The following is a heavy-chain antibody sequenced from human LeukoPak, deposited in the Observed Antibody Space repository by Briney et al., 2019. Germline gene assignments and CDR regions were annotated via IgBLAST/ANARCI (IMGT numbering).Heavy chain of an antibody. CDR2: IRSKAYGGTT. Sequence: PGGSLRLSCTASGFTFGDYAMGWVRQAPGKGLEWVGFIRSKAYGGTTEYAASVKGRFTISRDDSKSIAYLQMNSLKTEDTAVYYCTRGFRYCSSTSCYPLDYWGQGTLVTVSS. V-gene: IGHV3-49*04. CDR3: TRGFRYCSSTSCYPLDY. J-gene: IGHJ4*02. CDR1: GFTFGDYA. D-gene: IGHD2-2*01.